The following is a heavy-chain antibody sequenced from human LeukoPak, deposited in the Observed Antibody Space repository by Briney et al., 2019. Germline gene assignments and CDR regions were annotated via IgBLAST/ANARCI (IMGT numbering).Heavy chain of an antibody. Sequence: WETLSLTCTVSGVSISSSNSYWGWIRQPPGKGLEWIGSIYYSGNTYYNASLKSQVSISIDTSKNQFSLRLTSVTAADTAVYYCARQTGSGLFILPGGQGTLVTVSS. J-gene: IGHJ4*02. CDR3: ARQTGSGLFILP. V-gene: IGHV4-39*01. CDR1: GVSISSSNSY. CDR2: IYYSGNT. D-gene: IGHD3/OR15-3a*01.